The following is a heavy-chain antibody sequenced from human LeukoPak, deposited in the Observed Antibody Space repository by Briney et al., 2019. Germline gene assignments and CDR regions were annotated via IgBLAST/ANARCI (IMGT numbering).Heavy chain of an antibody. D-gene: IGHD3-3*01. Sequence: GGSLRLSCAASGFTFSSYSMSWVRQAPGKGLEWVAVISYDGSNKYYADSVKGRFTISRDNSKNTLYLQMNSLRAEDTAVYYCAKLYYDFWSGSNYFDYWGQGTLVTVSS. CDR2: ISYDGSNK. V-gene: IGHV3-30-3*02. CDR1: GFTFSSYS. J-gene: IGHJ4*02. CDR3: AKLYYDFWSGSNYFDY.